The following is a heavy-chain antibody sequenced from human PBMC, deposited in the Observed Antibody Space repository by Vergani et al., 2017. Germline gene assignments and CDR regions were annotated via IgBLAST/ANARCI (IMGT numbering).Heavy chain of an antibody. J-gene: IGHJ4*02. V-gene: IGHV3-30*02. CDR2: IRSDESRR. CDR1: GFTFNSYG. Sequence: QVQLVESGGGVVQPGGSLRLSCAASGFTFNSYGMHWVRQAPGKGLEWVASIRSDESRRYYGDSMEGPFTISRDNSKNTLYLQMKSLRPEDTAVYYCAREQWLPIDYLDYWGQGTLVTVSS. D-gene: IGHD6-19*01. CDR3: AREQWLPIDYLDY.